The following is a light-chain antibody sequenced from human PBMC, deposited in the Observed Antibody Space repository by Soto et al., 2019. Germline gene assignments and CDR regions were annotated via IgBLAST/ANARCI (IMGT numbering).Light chain of an antibody. J-gene: IGKJ3*01. CDR3: QQRSNWPRT. V-gene: IGKV3-11*01. Sequence: EIVLIQSPATLSLSPGERATLSCRASQSVSSYLAWYKQKPGQAPRLLIYDASNRATGIPARFSGSGSGTDFTLTISSLEPEDFAVYYCQQRSNWPRTFGPGTKVDIK. CDR2: DAS. CDR1: QSVSSY.